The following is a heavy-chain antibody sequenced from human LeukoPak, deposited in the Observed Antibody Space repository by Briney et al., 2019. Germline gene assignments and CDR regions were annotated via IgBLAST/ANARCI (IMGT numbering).Heavy chain of an antibody. CDR2: LAWDDDK. J-gene: IGHJ6*03. Sequence: SGPALVKPTQTLTLTCTFSGVSLSTSGMCVSWVRQPSGKALEWLARLAWDDDKYYITSLKPRLTFLNETFKDQVGPRLTILDPVDTAMYAGARIGVSGGPLGLYYDYMDVWGKGTPVTVSS. D-gene: IGHD2-15*01. V-gene: IGHV2-70*11. CDR3: ARIGVSGGPLGLYYDYMDV. CDR1: GVSLSTSGMC.